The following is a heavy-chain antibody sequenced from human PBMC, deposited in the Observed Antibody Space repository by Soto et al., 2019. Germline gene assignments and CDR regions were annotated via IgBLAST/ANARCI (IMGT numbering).Heavy chain of an antibody. V-gene: IGHV4-31*03. D-gene: IGHD2-2*01. J-gene: IGHJ5*02. CDR2: IYYSGST. CDR3: ATLKGKGYCSSTSCSQVNWFDP. CDR1: GGSISSGGYY. Sequence: QVQLQESGPGLVKPSQTLSLTCTVSGGSISSGGYYWSWIRQHPGKGLEWIGYIYYSGSTYYNPSLKSRVTISVDTSKNQFSLKLSSVTAADTAVYYCATLKGKGYCSSTSCSQVNWFDPWGQGTLVTVSS.